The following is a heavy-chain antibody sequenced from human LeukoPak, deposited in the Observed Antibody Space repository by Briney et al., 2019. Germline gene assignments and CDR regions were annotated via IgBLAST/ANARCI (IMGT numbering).Heavy chain of an antibody. V-gene: IGHV3-23*01. Sequence: GGSLRLSCAASGFTFSSYAMSWVRKAPGKGLEWVSAISGSGGSTYYADSVKGRFTISRDNSKNTLYLQMNSLRAEDTAVYYCAKGQYYYDSSGYYDYWGQGTLVTVSS. CDR3: AKGQYYYDSSGYYDY. CDR1: GFTFSSYA. J-gene: IGHJ4*02. D-gene: IGHD3-22*01. CDR2: ISGSGGST.